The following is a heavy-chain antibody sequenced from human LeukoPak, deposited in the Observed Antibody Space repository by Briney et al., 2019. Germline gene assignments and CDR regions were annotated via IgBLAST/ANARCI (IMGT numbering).Heavy chain of an antibody. D-gene: IGHD3-9*01. CDR2: IYYSGST. CDR3: ARHNADYDILTGYSHFHYYFDY. V-gene: IGHV4-59*08. J-gene: IGHJ4*02. Sequence: SETLSLTCTVSGGSIRSYYWSWIRQPPGKGLEWIGYIYYSGSTNYNPSLKSRVTISVDTSKNQFSLNLSSVTAADTAVYHCARHNADYDILTGYSHFHYYFDYWGQGTLVTVSS. CDR1: GGSIRSYY.